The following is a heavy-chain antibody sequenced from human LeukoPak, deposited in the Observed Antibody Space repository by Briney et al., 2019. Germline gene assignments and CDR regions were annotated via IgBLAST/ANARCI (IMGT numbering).Heavy chain of an antibody. D-gene: IGHD3-16*01. CDR1: GFTLSSYT. J-gene: IGHJ4*02. V-gene: IGHV3-48*01. CDR2: ISSSSSTT. Sequence: PGGSLRLSCAASGFTLSSYTMNWVRQAPGKGLEWVSYISSSSSTTDYADSVKGRFTISRDNSKNTLYLQMNSLRAEDTAVYYCAKEVPGDPNLDYWGQGTLVTVSS. CDR3: AKEVPGDPNLDY.